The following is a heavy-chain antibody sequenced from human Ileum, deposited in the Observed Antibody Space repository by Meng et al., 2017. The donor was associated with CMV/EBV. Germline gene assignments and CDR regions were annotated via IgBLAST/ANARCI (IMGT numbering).Heavy chain of an antibody. V-gene: IGHV1-2*02. CDR2: INPNSGGT. CDR1: GYSFTGYY. CDR3: ARGITTKLYYYYYGMDV. Sequence: ASVKVSCKPSGYSFTGYYIHWVRQAPGQGLEWVGWINPNSGGTVYAPRFQGRVTMTKDTSIKTAYMELSSLVSDDTAVYYCARGITTKLYYYYYGMDVWGQGTTVTVSS. J-gene: IGHJ6*02. D-gene: IGHD3-16*01.